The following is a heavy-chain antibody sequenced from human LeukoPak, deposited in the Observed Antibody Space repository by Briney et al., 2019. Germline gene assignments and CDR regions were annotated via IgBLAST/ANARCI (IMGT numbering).Heavy chain of an antibody. CDR2: ISSSSSTI. CDR1: GFTFSRYG. J-gene: IGHJ3*02. CDR3: ARDRVELGWGAFEI. V-gene: IGHV3-48*01. D-gene: IGHD7-27*01. Sequence: GGSLRLSCAGSGFTFSRYGFNWVRQAPGKGLEWVSYISSSSSTIYYADSVKGRFTISRDNAKNSLYLQMNSLRAEDTAVYYCARDRVELGWGAFEIWGQGTMVTVSS.